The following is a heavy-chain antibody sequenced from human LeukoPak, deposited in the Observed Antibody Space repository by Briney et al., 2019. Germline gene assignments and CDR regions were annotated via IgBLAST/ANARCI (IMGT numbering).Heavy chain of an antibody. CDR1: GYTFTIYY. CDR3: ARRMAVAGTTLGFDY. V-gene: IGHV1-46*01. Sequence: GASVKVSCKASGYTFTIYYMHWVRQAPGQGLEWMGIINPSGGSASYAQKFQGRVTMTRDTSTSTVYMELSSLRSEDTAVYYCARRMAVAGTTLGFDYWGQGTLVTVSS. J-gene: IGHJ4*02. CDR2: INPSGGSA. D-gene: IGHD6-19*01.